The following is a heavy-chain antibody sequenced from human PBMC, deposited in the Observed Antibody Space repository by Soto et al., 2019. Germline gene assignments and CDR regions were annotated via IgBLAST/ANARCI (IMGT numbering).Heavy chain of an antibody. D-gene: IGHD6-19*01. CDR1: GGSFSGYY. CDR2: INHSGST. V-gene: IGHV4-34*01. J-gene: IGHJ2*01. CDR3: ARGRSPSSGWSTRPIGYFDL. Sequence: QVQLQQWGAGLLKPSETLSLTCAVYGGSFSGYYWSWIRQPPGKGLEWIGEINHSGSTNYNPSPKSRVTRSVDTSKNQFSRKLSSVTAADTAVYYCARGRSPSSGWSTRPIGYFDLWCRGTLVTVSS.